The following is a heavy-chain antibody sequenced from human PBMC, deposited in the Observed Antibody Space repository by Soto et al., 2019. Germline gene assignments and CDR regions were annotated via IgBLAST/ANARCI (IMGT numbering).Heavy chain of an antibody. Sequence: SETLSLTCTVSGGSISSYYWSWIRQPAGKGLEWIGRIYTSGSTNYNPSLKSRVTMSVDTSKNQFSLKLSSVTAADTAVYYCAREGSATRSYYYGMDVWGQGTTVTV. V-gene: IGHV4-4*07. J-gene: IGHJ6*02. CDR2: IYTSGST. CDR1: GGSISSYY. CDR3: AREGSATRSYYYGMDV. D-gene: IGHD6-25*01.